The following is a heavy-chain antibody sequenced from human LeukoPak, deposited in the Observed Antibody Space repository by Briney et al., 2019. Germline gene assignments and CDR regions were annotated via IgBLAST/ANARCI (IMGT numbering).Heavy chain of an antibody. CDR1: GYSFTRNW. CDR3: ARRVVNNRNWYFDL. CDR2: IYPGESDT. Sequence: GESLKISCKGSGYSFTRNWIGWVRQMPGKGLEWMAIIYPGESDTRYSPSFQGQVTISADKSINTAYLQWSSLKASDTAMYYCARRVVNNRNWYFDLWGRGTLVTVSS. J-gene: IGHJ2*01. V-gene: IGHV5-51*01. D-gene: IGHD4-23*01.